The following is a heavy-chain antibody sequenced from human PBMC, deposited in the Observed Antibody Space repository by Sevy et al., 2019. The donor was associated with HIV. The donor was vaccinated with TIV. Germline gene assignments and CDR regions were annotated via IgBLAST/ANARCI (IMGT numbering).Heavy chain of an antibody. D-gene: IGHD6-6*01. Sequence: SETLSLTCTVSGDSISSYYWSWMRQPPGKGLEWTGYIHYSGSTNYNPSLKSGVTISVDTSKSQFSLNLNSVTAADTAVYFCARASGQSTSSRYFDFWGQGTLVTVSS. CDR2: IHYSGST. CDR3: ARASGQSTSSRYFDF. V-gene: IGHV4-59*01. CDR1: GDSISSYY. J-gene: IGHJ4*02.